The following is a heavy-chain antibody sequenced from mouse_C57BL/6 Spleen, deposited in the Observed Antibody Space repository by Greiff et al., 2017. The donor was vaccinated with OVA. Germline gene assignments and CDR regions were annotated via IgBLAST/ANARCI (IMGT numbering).Heavy chain of an antibody. J-gene: IGHJ2*01. Sequence: EVMLVESGGGLVKPGGSLKLSCAASGFTFSSSALSWVRQTPEKRLEWVATISDGGSYTYYPDNVKGRFTISRDNAKNNLYLQMSHLKSEDTAMYYCARDCYDAGYFDYWGQGTTLTVAS. CDR2: ISDGGSYT. V-gene: IGHV5-4*01. CDR3: ARDCYDAGYFDY. D-gene: IGHD2-12*01. CDR1: GFTFSSSA.